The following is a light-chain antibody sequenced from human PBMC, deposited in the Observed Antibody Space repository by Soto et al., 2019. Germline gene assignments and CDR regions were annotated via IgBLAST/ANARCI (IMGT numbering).Light chain of an antibody. CDR3: GTWDSSLTAVV. J-gene: IGLJ2*01. V-gene: IGLV1-51*01. CDR2: DSN. CDR1: SSNIGKNF. Sequence: QSVLTQPPSVSAAPGQKVTISCSGSSSNIGKNFVSWYQQLPGTAPKLLIYDSNKRPSGIPDRFSGSKSGTSATLDITGRQTGDEADYYCGTWDSSLTAVVFGGGTKLTVL.